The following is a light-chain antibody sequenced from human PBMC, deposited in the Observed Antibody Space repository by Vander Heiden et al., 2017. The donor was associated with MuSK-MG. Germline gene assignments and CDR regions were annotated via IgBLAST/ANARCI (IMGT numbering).Light chain of an antibody. CDR3: QQANSFPPT. Sequence: DLQMTQSPSSVSASVGDRVTITRRASQGISSRLAWYQQKPGKAPKLLIYAASSLQSGVPSRFSGSGSGTDFTLTISSLQTEDFATYYCQQANSFPPTFGPGTKVDIK. CDR1: QGISSR. V-gene: IGKV1-12*01. J-gene: IGKJ3*01. CDR2: AAS.